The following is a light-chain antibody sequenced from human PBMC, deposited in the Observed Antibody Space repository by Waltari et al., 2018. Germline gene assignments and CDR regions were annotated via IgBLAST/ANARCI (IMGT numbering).Light chain of an antibody. CDR2: KAS. Sequence: DIQMTQSPSTLSASVGDRFPITCRASQSISTWLAWYQQKPGKAPKLLIYKASRLEGGVPSRFSGSGSGTEFTLTISSLQPDDFATYYCQQYTGPWTFGQGTKVEIK. CDR3: QQYTGPWT. CDR1: QSISTW. J-gene: IGKJ1*01. V-gene: IGKV1-5*03.